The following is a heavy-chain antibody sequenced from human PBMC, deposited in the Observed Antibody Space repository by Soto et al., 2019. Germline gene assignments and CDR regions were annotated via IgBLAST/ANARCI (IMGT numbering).Heavy chain of an antibody. CDR2: IYYSGST. J-gene: IGHJ6*02. D-gene: IGHD3-3*01. V-gene: IGHV4-61*01. CDR3: ARSDLRFLDFRSGGYYGMDV. Sequence: SETLSLTCTVSGGSVSSGSYYWSWIRQPPGKGLEWIGYIYYSGSTNYNPSLKSRVTISVDTSKNQFSLKLSSVTAADTAVYYCARSDLRFLDFRSGGYYGMDVWGQGTTVTVSS. CDR1: GGSVSSGSYY.